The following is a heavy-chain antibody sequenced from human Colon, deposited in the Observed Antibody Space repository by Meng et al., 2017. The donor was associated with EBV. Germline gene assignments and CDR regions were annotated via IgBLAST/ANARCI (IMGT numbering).Heavy chain of an antibody. J-gene: IGHJ4*02. CDR2: VRYSGTA. D-gene: IGHD4-17*01. CDR1: VGSLSGYY. Sequence: HVQCQQWGAGLVKLSETVSLTFGVYVGSLSGYYCVWIRPPHGKGLEWIGSVRYSGTAYYNPSLTSRVTISVETSKNQFSLNLSSLTATDTAVYYCARHAYGDSYGFWGQGTLVTVSS. CDR3: ARHAYGDSYGF. V-gene: IGHV4-34*01.